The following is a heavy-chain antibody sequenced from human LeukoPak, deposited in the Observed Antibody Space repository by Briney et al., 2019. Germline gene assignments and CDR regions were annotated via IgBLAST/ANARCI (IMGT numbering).Heavy chain of an antibody. CDR1: GFTFSDYN. J-gene: IGHJ6*03. CDR3: ARVLRYCRGGNCYSGGLGYMDV. CDR2: ISRSGSNK. D-gene: IGHD2-15*01. V-gene: IGHV3-11*01. Sequence: PGGSLRLSCAASGFTFSDYNMRWIRQAPGKGLEWVSSISRSGSNKYYADSVKGRFTISRDNAKNSLFLQMNSLRAEDTAVYYCARVLRYCRGGNCYSGGLGYMDVWGKGTTVTISS.